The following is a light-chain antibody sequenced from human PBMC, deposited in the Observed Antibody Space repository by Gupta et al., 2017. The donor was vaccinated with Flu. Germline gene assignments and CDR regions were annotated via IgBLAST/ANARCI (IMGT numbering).Light chain of an antibody. J-gene: IGKJ4*01. CDR2: GAS. Sequence: ATLSVSPGERATLSCRASQSVNSNLAWYQKKPGQAPRLLIYGASTRATGIPASFSGDGSGTAFTLTISSLQFEDFAVYYCQQYDNWPLTFGGGTKVESK. CDR1: QSVNSN. CDR3: QQYDNWPLT. V-gene: IGKV3-15*01.